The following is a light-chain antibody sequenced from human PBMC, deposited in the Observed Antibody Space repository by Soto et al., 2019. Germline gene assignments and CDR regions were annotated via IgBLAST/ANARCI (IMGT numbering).Light chain of an antibody. CDR2: GAS. CDR3: QQYGSSPPVT. V-gene: IGKV3-20*01. J-gene: IGKJ2*01. Sequence: EIVLTQSPGTLSLSPGERATLSCRASQSVSSSYLAWYQQKPGQAPRLLIYGASSRATGIPDRFSGSGSGTDFTLTISRLEPEDFAVYYCQQYGSSPPVTFGQGNKLEIK. CDR1: QSVSSSY.